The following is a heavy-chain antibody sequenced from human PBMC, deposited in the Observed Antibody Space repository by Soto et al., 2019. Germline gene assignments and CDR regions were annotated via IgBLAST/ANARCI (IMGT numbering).Heavy chain of an antibody. J-gene: IGHJ4*02. CDR3: AKDADYYYDSSGPFDY. D-gene: IGHD3-22*01. CDR2: ISGSGGST. CDR1: GFTFSSYA. V-gene: IGHV3-23*01. Sequence: TGGSLRLSCAASGFTFSSYAVSWVRQAPGKGLEWVSAISGSGGSTYYADSVKGRFTISRGNSKNTLYLQMNSLRAEDTAVYYCAKDADYYYDSSGPFDYWGQGTLVTVSS.